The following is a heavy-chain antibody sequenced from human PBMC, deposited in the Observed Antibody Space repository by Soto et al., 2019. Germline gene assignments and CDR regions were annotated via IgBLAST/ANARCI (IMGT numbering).Heavy chain of an antibody. Sequence: EVQLLESGGGLVQPGGSLRLSCAASGFTFSSHVMSWVRQAPAKGLEWVSGISTGGGSTDYADSVKGRFTISRDNSKNTLHLQMKSLRAEDTAVYYCARSREIIASAGSFDYWGQGTLVTVSS. J-gene: IGHJ4*02. D-gene: IGHD6-25*01. CDR3: ARSREIIASAGSFDY. CDR1: GFTFSSHV. CDR2: ISTGGGST. V-gene: IGHV3-23*01.